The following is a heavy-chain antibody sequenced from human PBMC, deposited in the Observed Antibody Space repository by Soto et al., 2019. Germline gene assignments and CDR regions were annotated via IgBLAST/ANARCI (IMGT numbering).Heavy chain of an antibody. J-gene: IGHJ4*02. CDR2: FDPEDGET. V-gene: IGHV1-24*01. D-gene: IGHD3-16*02. CDR3: ATDDMITFGGVIVYGN. Sequence: ASVKVSCKVSGYTLTELSMHWVRQAPGKGLEWMGGFDPEDGETIYAQKFQGRVTMTEDTSTDTAYMELSSLRSEDTAVYYCATDDMITFGGVIVYGNWGQGTLVTVSS. CDR1: GYTLTELS.